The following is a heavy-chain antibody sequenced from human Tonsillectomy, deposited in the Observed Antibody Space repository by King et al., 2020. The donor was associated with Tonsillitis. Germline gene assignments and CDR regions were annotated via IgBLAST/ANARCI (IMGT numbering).Heavy chain of an antibody. J-gene: IGHJ4*02. CDR2: IYYSGST. CDR3: ARDMYSSGWYVY. V-gene: IGHV4-59*01. Sequence: QLPESGPGLVKPSETLSLTCTVSGGSISSYYWSWIRQPPGKGLEWIGYIYYSGSTNYNPSLKSRVTISVDTSKNQFSLKLSSVTAADTAVYYCARDMYSSGWYVYWGQGTLVTVSS. CDR1: GGSISSYY. D-gene: IGHD6-19*01.